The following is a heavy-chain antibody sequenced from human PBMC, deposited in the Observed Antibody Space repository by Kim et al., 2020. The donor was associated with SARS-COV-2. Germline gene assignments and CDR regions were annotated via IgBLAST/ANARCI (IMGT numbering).Heavy chain of an antibody. CDR3: ATLAARVVDYFDY. CDR2: IYYSGST. J-gene: IGHJ4*02. CDR1: GGSISSSSYY. D-gene: IGHD6-6*01. V-gene: IGHV4-39*01. Sequence: SETLSLTCTVSGGSISSSSYYWGWIRQPPGKGLEWIGSIYYSGSTYYNPSLKSRVTISVDTSKNQFSLKLSSVTAADTAVYYCATLAARVVDYFDYWGQGTLVTVSS.